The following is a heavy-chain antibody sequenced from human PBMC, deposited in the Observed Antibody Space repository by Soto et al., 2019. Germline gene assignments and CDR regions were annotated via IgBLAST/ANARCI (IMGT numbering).Heavy chain of an antibody. J-gene: IGHJ4*02. CDR3: ARGSTGYSSSWYRY. CDR2: IYNSGST. V-gene: IGHV4-59*08. Sequence: QVQLQESGPGLVKPSETLSLTCTVSGGSISSYYWSWIRQPPGKGLEWIGYIYNSGSTNYNPSLKSRVTTSVDTSNNQLSLKLSSVTAADTAVYYCARGSTGYSSSWYRYWGQGTPVTVSS. CDR1: GGSISSYY. D-gene: IGHD6-13*01.